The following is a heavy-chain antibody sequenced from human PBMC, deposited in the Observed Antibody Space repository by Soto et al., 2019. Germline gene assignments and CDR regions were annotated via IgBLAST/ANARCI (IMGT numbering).Heavy chain of an antibody. Sequence: NPSETLSLTCAVYGGSFSGYYWNWLRQPPGEGLEWIGKIDQSGSTNYNPSLKSRVTISVDTSKNQFSLKLSSVTAADTAVYYCARANYYDSRGFDYRGQRTLVTSPQ. J-gene: IGHJ4*02. CDR2: IDQSGST. CDR3: ARANYYDSRGFDY. CDR1: GGSFSGYY. D-gene: IGHD3-22*01. V-gene: IGHV4-34*01.